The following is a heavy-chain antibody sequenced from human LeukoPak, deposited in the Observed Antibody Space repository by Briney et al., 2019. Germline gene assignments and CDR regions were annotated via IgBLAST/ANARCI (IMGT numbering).Heavy chain of an antibody. CDR1: GYTFSGYY. CDR2: IDPNSGAA. D-gene: IGHD6-19*01. J-gene: IGHJ4*02. V-gene: IGHV1-2*02. Sequence: ASVKVSCKTLGYTFSGYYIHWVRQAPGQGLEWMGWIDPNSGAANYGKRFQGRVTMTRDISINTVYLEVRSDDTAVYYCARGEQWLVRYWGQGTLVIVSS. CDR3: ARGEQWLVRY.